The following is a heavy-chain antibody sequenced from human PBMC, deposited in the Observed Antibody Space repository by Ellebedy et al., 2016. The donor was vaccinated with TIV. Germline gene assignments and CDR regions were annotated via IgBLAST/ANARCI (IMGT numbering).Heavy chain of an antibody. J-gene: IGHJ6*02. D-gene: IGHD3-10*01. Sequence: AASVKVSCKASGYTFTSYDINWVRQAPGQGLEWMGIINPSGGSTSYAQKFQGRVTMTRDTSTSTVYMELSSLRSEDTAVYYCARSQGTLYGMDVWGQGTTVTVSS. CDR1: GYTFTSYD. V-gene: IGHV1-46*01. CDR3: ARSQGTLYGMDV. CDR2: INPSGGST.